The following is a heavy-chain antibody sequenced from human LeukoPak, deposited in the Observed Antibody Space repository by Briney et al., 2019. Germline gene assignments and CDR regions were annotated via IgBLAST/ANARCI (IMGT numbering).Heavy chain of an antibody. D-gene: IGHD1-1*01. CDR3: ANNTAPDNWLAYFDY. V-gene: IGHV3-30*18. CDR1: GFTFSSYG. CDR2: ISYDGSNK. J-gene: IGHJ4*02. Sequence: GRSLRLSCAASGFTFSSYGMHWVRQAPGKGLERVAVISYDGSNKYYADSVKGRFTISRDNSKNTLYLQMNSLRAEDTAVYYCANNTAPDNWLAYFDYWGQGTPVTVSS.